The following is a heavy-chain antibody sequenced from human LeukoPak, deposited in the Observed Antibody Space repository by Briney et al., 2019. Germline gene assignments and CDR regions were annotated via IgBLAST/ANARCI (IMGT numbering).Heavy chain of an antibody. Sequence: SETLSLTCTVSGGSISSYYWSWIRQPPGKGLEWIGYIYYSGNTNYNPSPRSRVTISVDTSKNQFSLKLSSVTAADTAVYYCAREAGSDSSGYYYRNSDLWGRGTLVTVSS. CDR2: IYYSGNT. V-gene: IGHV4-59*01. CDR3: AREAGSDSSGYYYRNSDL. D-gene: IGHD3-22*01. J-gene: IGHJ2*01. CDR1: GGSISSYY.